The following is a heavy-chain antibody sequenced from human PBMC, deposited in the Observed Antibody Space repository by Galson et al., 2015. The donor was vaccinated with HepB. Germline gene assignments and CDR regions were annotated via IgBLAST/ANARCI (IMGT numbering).Heavy chain of an antibody. Sequence: SLRLSCAASGFTFSNSAMSWVRQAPGKGLEWVAIITGNGSKKYYADSVKGRFTISRDNSKNTLYLQMNSLRAEDTAVEYCSKGGDEIRFWEWLLDGDGMDVWGQGTTVTVSS. CDR2: ITGNGSKK. V-gene: IGHV3-23*01. D-gene: IGHD3-3*01. CDR1: GFTFSNSA. CDR3: SKGGDEIRFWEWLLDGDGMDV. J-gene: IGHJ6*02.